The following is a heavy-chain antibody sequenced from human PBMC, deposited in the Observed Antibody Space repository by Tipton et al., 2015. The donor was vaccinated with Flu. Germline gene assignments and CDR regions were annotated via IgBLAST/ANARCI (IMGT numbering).Heavy chain of an antibody. J-gene: IGHJ3*02. CDR1: GGSISSSSYY. D-gene: IGHD3-10*02. Sequence: TLSLTCTVSGGSISSSSYYWGWIRQPPGKGLEWIGSIYYSGSTYYNPSLKSRVTISVDTSKNQFSLKLSSVTAADTAVYYCARQLWSGAFDIWGQGTMVTVSS. CDR2: IYYSGST. CDR3: ARQLWSGAFDI. V-gene: IGHV4-39*07.